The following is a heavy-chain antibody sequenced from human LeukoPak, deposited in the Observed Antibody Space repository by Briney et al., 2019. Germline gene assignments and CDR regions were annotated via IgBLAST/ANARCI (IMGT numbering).Heavy chain of an antibody. CDR3: ARDLTTNWEYYFDY. D-gene: IGHD7-27*01. J-gene: IGHJ4*02. Sequence: SVNVSCKASEGTFSSYAISWVRQAPGQGLEWLGGIIPFFGTANYAQKFQRRVTITPYESTSTAYMELSSLRSEDTAVYYCARDLTTNWEYYFDYWGQGTLVTVSS. CDR1: EGTFSSYA. V-gene: IGHV1-69*01. CDR2: IIPFFGTA.